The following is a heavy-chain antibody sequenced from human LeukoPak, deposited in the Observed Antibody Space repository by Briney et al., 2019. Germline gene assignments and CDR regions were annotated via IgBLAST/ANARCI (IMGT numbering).Heavy chain of an antibody. D-gene: IGHD3-10*01. CDR1: GFNVSKNY. CDR3: VRDLAPLLWFGEPREV. CDR2: IYSAGTT. V-gene: IGHV3-53*01. Sequence: GGSLRLSCAAPGFNVSKNYMSWVRQAPGKGLEWVSVIYSAGTTYYADSVRGRFTISREKSKNTLHLQMNSLRAEDTAVYFCVRDLAPLLWFGEPREVWGKGTTVTVSS. J-gene: IGHJ6*04.